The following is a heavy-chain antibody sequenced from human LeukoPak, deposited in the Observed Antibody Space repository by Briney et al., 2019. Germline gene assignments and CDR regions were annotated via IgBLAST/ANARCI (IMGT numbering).Heavy chain of an antibody. J-gene: IGHJ4*02. D-gene: IGHD3-22*01. V-gene: IGHV3-15*01. CDR3: TTRSYDSSGLRAFDY. Sequence: GGSLRLSCAASGFTFSNAWMSWVRQAPGKGLEWVGRIKSKTDGGTTDYAAPVKGRFTISRDDSKNTLYLQMNSLETEDTAVYYCTTRSYDSSGLRAFDYWGQGTLVTVFS. CDR1: GFTFSNAW. CDR2: IKSKTDGGTT.